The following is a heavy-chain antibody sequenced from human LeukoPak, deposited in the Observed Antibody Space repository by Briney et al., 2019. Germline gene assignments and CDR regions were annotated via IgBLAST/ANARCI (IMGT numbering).Heavy chain of an antibody. V-gene: IGHV4-61*02. Sequence: SDTLSLTCTVSGGSISSGSYYWSWIRQPAGKGLEWIGRIYTSGSTNYNPSLKSRVTISVDTSKNQFSLKLSSVTAADTAIYYCARGGYYGSGNDFRFDPWGQGTLVTVSS. J-gene: IGHJ5*02. CDR1: GGSISSGSYY. D-gene: IGHD3-10*01. CDR2: IYTSGST. CDR3: ARGGYYGSGNDFRFDP.